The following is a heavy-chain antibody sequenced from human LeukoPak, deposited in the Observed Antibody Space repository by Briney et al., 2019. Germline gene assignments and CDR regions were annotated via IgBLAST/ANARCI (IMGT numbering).Heavy chain of an antibody. J-gene: IGHJ2*01. D-gene: IGHD6-19*01. CDR1: GGSVTSFY. V-gene: IGHV4-4*09. Sequence: SETLSLTCTVSGGSVTSFYWSWIRQPPGKGLEWIGYIYNSENTKYNSSLESRVTMSVDTSKNQLFLKLSSVTAADTAVYYCARFHSGPSGWYVLWYFDLWGRGTLVTFSS. CDR2: IYNSENT. CDR3: ARFHSGPSGWYVLWYFDL.